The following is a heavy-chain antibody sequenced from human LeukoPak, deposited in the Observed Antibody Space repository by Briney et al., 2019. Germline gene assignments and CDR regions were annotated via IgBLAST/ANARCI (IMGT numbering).Heavy chain of an antibody. D-gene: IGHD1-7*01. CDR2: IYHSGST. Sequence: PSETLSLTCTVSGYSTSSGYYWGWIRQPPGKGLEWIGSIYHSGSTYYNPSLKSRVTISVDTSKNQFSLKLSSVTAADTAVYYCARDPGTTDDYWGQGTLVTVSS. J-gene: IGHJ4*02. CDR1: GYSTSSGYY. CDR3: ARDPGTTDDY. V-gene: IGHV4-38-2*02.